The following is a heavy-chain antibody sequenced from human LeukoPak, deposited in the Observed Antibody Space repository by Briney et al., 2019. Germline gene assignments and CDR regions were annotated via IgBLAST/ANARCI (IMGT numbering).Heavy chain of an antibody. V-gene: IGHV4-59*01. CDR3: ARSLSITLVRGGLYYYMDV. CDR2: IYYSGST. D-gene: IGHD3-10*01. J-gene: IGHJ6*03. CDR1: GGSIRGYY. Sequence: PSETLFLSCTVSGGSIRGYYWSWIRQPPGKGLEWIGYIYYSGSTDYNPSLKSRVTIAVDTSSNQFSLNLTSVTAADTAVYYCARSLSITLVRGGLYYYMDVWGKGTTVTVSS.